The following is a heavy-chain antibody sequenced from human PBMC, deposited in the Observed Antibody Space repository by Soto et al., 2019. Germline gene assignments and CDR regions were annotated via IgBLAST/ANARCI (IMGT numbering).Heavy chain of an antibody. J-gene: IGHJ4*02. CDR1: GFTFSSYG. D-gene: IGHD3-22*01. V-gene: IGHV3-30*03. Sequence: ESGGGVVQPGRSLRLSCAASGFTFSSYGMHWVRQAPGKGLEWVAVISYDGSNKYYADSVKGRFTISRDNSKNTLYLQMNSLRAEDTAVYYCATMDCSGGSCYYYDSSGYYYDDYWGQGTLVTVSS. CDR3: ATMDCSGGSCYYYDSSGYYYDDY. CDR2: ISYDGSNK.